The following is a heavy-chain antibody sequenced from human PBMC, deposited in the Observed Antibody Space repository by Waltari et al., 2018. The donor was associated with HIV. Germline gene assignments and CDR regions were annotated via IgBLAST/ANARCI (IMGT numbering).Heavy chain of an antibody. CDR3: ARTLGATRSWFDP. D-gene: IGHD1-26*01. CDR1: GGSISSSSYY. CDR2: IYYSGST. V-gene: IGHV4-39*01. J-gene: IGHJ5*02. Sequence: QLQLQESGPGLVKPSETLSLTCTVSGGSISSSSYYWGWIRQPPGKGLEWIGSIYYSGSTYYTPSIKSRVTISVDTSKNQCSLKLSSVTAADTAVYYCARTLGATRSWFDPWGQGTLVTVSS.